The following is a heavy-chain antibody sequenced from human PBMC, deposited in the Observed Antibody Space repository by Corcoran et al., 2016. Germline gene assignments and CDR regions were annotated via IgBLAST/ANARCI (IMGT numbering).Heavy chain of an antibody. CDR1: GFIFSSYG. CDR2: ISYDGSDK. J-gene: IGHJ4*02. D-gene: IGHD3-10*01. CDR3: ARRPGIMTMGIDY. V-gene: IGHV3-30*03. Sequence: QVQLVESGGGVVQPGKSLRLSCVASGFIFSSYGMHWVRQAPGKGLEWVAVISYDGSDKYYADSVKGRFTISRDNSKNKLYLQMNSLSTEDTALYYCARRPGIMTMGIDYWGQGTLVTVSS.